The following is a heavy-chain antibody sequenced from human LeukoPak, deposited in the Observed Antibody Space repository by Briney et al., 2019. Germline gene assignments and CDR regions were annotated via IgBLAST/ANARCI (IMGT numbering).Heavy chain of an antibody. V-gene: IGHV4-4*07. J-gene: IGHJ4*02. CDR1: GGSISNYY. CDR3: ARAAEYSSGWYLFDF. Sequence: ASETLSLTCTVSGGSISNYYWTWIRQPAGKGLEWIGRIYTSGGTNYNPSLKSRVTMSVDTSTNQFSLKLSFVTAADTAMYYCARAAEYSSGWYLFDFWGQGILVTVSA. CDR2: IYTSGGT. D-gene: IGHD6-19*01.